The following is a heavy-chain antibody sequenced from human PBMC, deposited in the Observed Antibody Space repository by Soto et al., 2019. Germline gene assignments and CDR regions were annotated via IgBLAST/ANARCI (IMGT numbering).Heavy chain of an antibody. CDR3: ARGLVPAAILHAFDI. CDR2: ISGSGGST. J-gene: IGHJ3*02. CDR1: GFTFSSYA. Sequence: PGGSLRLSCAASGFTFSSYAMSWVRQAPGKGLEWVSAISGSGGSTYYADSVKGRFTISRDNAKNSLYLQMNSLRAEDTAVYYCARGLVPAAILHAFDIWGQGTMVTVSS. D-gene: IGHD2-2*02. V-gene: IGHV3-23*01.